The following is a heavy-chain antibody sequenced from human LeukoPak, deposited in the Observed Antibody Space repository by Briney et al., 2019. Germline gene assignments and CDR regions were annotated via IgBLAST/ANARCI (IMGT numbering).Heavy chain of an antibody. CDR1: GGSIRAYY. CDR2: IYYSGST. D-gene: IGHD3-22*01. J-gene: IGHJ4*02. CDR3: ARHYYDTSGYYYFDY. V-gene: IGHV4-59*08. Sequence: SETLSLTCNVSGGSIRAYYWSWIRQPPGKGLEYMGYIYYSGSTDYNPSFKSRITISVDTSKNQFSLKLSSVTAADTAVYYCARHYYDTSGYYYFDYWGQGTLVTVSS.